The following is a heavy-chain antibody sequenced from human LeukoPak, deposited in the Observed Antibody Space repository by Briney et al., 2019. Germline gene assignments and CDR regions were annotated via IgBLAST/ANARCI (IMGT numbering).Heavy chain of an antibody. CDR1: GGTFSSYA. D-gene: IGHD6-13*01. J-gene: IGHJ4*02. CDR3: ARGTPYSSSWYHYYFDY. V-gene: IGHV1-69*04. Sequence: ASVKVSCEASGGTFSSYAISWVRQAPGQGLEWMGRIIPILGIANYAQKFQGRVTITADESTSTAYMELSSLRSEDTAVYYCARGTPYSSSWYHYYFDYWGQGTLVTVSS. CDR2: IIPILGIA.